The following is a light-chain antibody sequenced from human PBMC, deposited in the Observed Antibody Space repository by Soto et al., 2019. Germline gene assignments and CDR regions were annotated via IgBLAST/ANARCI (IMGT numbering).Light chain of an antibody. Sequence: EIVLTQSPGTLSLSPGERATLSCRASQSVGNSYLAWYQQKPGQPPRLLIYHASIRATGTPDRFSGSGSGTDFTLTIRRLEPEDFAVYYCHQYANAPLTFGGGTKVEI. CDR1: QSVGNSY. J-gene: IGKJ4*01. V-gene: IGKV3-20*01. CDR3: HQYANAPLT. CDR2: HAS.